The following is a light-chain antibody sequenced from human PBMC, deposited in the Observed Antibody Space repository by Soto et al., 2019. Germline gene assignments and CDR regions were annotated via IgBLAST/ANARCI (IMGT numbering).Light chain of an antibody. J-gene: IGLJ3*02. CDR2: EVT. CDR1: SSDVGGYDY. V-gene: IGLV2-8*01. CDR3: SSYTINTLDV. Sequence: QSALTQPPSASGSPGQSVTISCTGTSSDVGGYDYVSWYQQYPGKTPKLMIFEVTKRPSGVPDRFSGSKSGNTASLTVSGLQAEDEADYYCSSYTINTLDVFGGGTQLTVL.